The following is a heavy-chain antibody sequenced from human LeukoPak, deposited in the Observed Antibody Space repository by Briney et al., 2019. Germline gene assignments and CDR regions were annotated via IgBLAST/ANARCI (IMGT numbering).Heavy chain of an antibody. Sequence: GGSLRLSCAASGFTFSSYAMTCVRQAPGKGLEWVSVIYSGGSTYYADSVKGRFTISRDNSKDTLYLQMNSLRAEDTAVYYCARVGYSYTFDVWGQGTIATASS. V-gene: IGHV3-66*01. CDR1: GFTFSSYA. J-gene: IGHJ3*01. CDR2: IYSGGST. CDR3: ARVGYSYTFDV. D-gene: IGHD3-16*02.